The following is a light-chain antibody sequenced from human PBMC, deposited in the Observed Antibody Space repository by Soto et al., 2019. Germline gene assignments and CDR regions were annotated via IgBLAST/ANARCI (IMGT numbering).Light chain of an antibody. CDR3: QQYGSSGT. Sequence: IVMTRSPSTLSMAPGERGNHSCRASESVSINLAWYQQKPGQSPRLLVYDASTRATGIPDRFSGSGSGTDFTLTISRLEPEDFAVYYCQQYGSSGTFGQGTKVDI. J-gene: IGKJ1*01. CDR2: DAS. V-gene: IGKV3-20*01. CDR1: ESVSIN.